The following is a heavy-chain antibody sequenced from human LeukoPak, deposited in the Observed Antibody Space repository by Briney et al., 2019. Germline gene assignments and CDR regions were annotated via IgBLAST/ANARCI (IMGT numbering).Heavy chain of an antibody. CDR2: IIPIFGTA. V-gene: IGHV1-69*13. Sequence: GASVKVSCKASGGTFSSYAISWVRQAPEQGLEWMGWIIPIFGTANYAQKFQGRVTITADESTSTAYMELSSLRSEDTAVYYCERSAAIGRWLDPWGQGTLVTVSS. CDR1: GGTFSSYA. D-gene: IGHD2-2*02. CDR3: ERSAAIGRWLDP. J-gene: IGHJ5*02.